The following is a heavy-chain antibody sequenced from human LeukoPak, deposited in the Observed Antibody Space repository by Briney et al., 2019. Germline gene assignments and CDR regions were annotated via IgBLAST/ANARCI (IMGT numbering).Heavy chain of an antibody. Sequence: PGASLRLSCAASGFTFSSYAMSWVRQAPGKGLEWVSAISGSGGSTYYADSVKGRFTISRDNSKNTLYLQMNSLRAEDTAVYYCAKVPGGGSHGRGYYFDYWGQGTLVTVSS. V-gene: IGHV3-23*01. D-gene: IGHD2-8*02. J-gene: IGHJ4*02. CDR1: GFTFSSYA. CDR2: ISGSGGST. CDR3: AKVPGGGSHGRGYYFDY.